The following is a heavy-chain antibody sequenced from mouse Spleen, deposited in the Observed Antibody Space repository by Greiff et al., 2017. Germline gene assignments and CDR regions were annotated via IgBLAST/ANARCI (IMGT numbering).Heavy chain of an antibody. J-gene: IGHJ3*01. CDR2: IYPGGGYT. Sequence: VQLQQSGAELVRPGTSVKISCKASGYTFTNYWLGWVKQRPGHGLEWIGDIYPGGGYTNYNEKFKGKATLTADTSSSTAYMQLSSLTSEDSAVYFCARSQLGRTFAYWGQGTLVTVSA. CDR3: ARSQLGRTFAY. CDR1: GYTFTNYW. V-gene: IGHV1-63*02. D-gene: IGHD4-1*02.